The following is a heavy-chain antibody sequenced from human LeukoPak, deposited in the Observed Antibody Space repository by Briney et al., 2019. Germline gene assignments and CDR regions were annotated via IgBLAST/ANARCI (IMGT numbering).Heavy chain of an antibody. V-gene: IGHV3-23*01. D-gene: IGHD2-2*01. CDR2: ISGSATST. Sequence: GGSLRLSCAASGFTFRSYSMTWVRQAPGKGLEWVSSISGSATSTYYADSVKGRFSTSRDNSKNMLDLQMNSLRAEDTAVYYCAKVRSYQLPIDYWGQGTLVTVSS. J-gene: IGHJ4*02. CDR1: GFTFRSYS. CDR3: AKVRSYQLPIDY.